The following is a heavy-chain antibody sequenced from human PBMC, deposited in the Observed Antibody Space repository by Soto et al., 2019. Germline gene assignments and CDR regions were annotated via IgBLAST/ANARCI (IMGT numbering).Heavy chain of an antibody. D-gene: IGHD4-4*01. Sequence: VQLVECGGGVVQPGRSLRPSCAASGFTFCSYAMHWVRQAPGKGLEWVAVISSDASNKYYADSVKGRFTISRDNSRDTLYLQLNTLRAEDTAMYYCARDAYYSNYYYYAMDVWGQGTTVTVSS. V-gene: IGHV3-30-3*01. CDR2: ISSDASNK. CDR1: GFTFCSYA. J-gene: IGHJ6*02. CDR3: ARDAYYSNYYYYAMDV.